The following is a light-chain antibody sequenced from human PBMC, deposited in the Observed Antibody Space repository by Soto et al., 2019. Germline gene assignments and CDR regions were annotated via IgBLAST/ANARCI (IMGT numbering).Light chain of an antibody. CDR1: SSDVYGYKY. J-gene: IGLJ2*01. CDR3: SSYTTTTPVI. CDR2: DVS. Sequence: QSALTQPASVSGYPGQSITISCTGTSSDVYGYKYVSWYQQHPGKAPKLIMIYDVSNRPSGVSNRFSGSKSGNTASLTISGLQAEDEADYYCSSYTTTTPVIFCGGTKLTVL. V-gene: IGLV2-14*01.